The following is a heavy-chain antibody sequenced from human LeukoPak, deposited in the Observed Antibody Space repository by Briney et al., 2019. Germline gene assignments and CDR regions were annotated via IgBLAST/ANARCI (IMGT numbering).Heavy chain of an antibody. J-gene: IGHJ6*02. Sequence: SGTLSLTRAVSVGSINSGNWWSWVRQSPGKGLEWIGEIYHNGTPNYNPSLKSRVTISADTFKNHFSLKMTSVTAADTAVYYCATAPILRGEGGEHYKYGMDVWGQGTTVIVSS. CDR1: VGSINSGNW. V-gene: IGHV4-4*02. D-gene: IGHD2-2*02. CDR2: IYHNGTP. CDR3: ATAPILRGEGGEHYKYGMDV.